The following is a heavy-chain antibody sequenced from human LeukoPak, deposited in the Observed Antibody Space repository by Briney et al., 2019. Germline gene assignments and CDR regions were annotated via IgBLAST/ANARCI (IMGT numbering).Heavy chain of an antibody. CDR2: IIGSGGDT. Sequence: GGSLRLSCAASGFTFSNFAMSWVRQAPGKGLEWVSAIIGSGGDTYYADSVKGRFPISGDNSKNILYLQMNSLRVEDTAIYYCAKEGAARGMGWFDPWGQGILVTVSS. CDR3: AKEGAARGMGWFDP. V-gene: IGHV3-23*01. D-gene: IGHD6-13*01. J-gene: IGHJ5*02. CDR1: GFTFSNFA.